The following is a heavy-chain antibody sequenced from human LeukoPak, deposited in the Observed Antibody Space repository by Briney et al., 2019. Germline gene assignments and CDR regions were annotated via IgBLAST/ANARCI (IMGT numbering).Heavy chain of an antibody. CDR2: ISYDGSNQ. V-gene: IGHV3-30*18. Sequence: PGGSLRLSCAASGFXFSSYGIHWVRQAPGKGLEWVAVISYDGSNQYHADSVKGRFTLSRDNAKNTLYLQMNSLRAEDTAVYYCAKQGPYDSSAYLFDYWGQGTLVTVSS. J-gene: IGHJ4*02. CDR3: AKQGPYDSSAYLFDY. D-gene: IGHD3-22*01. CDR1: GFXFSSYG.